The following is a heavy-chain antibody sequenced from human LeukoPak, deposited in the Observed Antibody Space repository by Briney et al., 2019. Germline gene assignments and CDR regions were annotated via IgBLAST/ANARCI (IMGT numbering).Heavy chain of an antibody. D-gene: IGHD5-24*01. Sequence: GSVKVSCKASGYTFTSYYMHWVRQAPGQGLEWMGIINPNSGSISYAQKFQGRVTMTRDTSTSTVCMELSSLRSEDTAVYYCARDGEMTTKLYYFDCWGQGTLVTVSS. CDR1: GYTFTSYY. CDR3: ARDGEMTTKLYYFDC. J-gene: IGHJ4*02. V-gene: IGHV1-46*01. CDR2: INPNSGSI.